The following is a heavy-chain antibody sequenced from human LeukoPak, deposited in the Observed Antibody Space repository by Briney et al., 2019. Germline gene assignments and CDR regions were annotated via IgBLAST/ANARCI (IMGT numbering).Heavy chain of an antibody. V-gene: IGHV1-2*02. CDR3: ARRAVYYYYGMDV. CDR2: INPNSGGA. CDR1: GYTFTGYY. Sequence: GASVKVSCKASGYTFTGYYIHWVRQGPGQGLEWMGWINPNSGGATYAQKFQGRVTMARDTSISTAYMELTRLNSDDTAVYYCARRAVYYYYGMDVWGQGSTVTVSS. J-gene: IGHJ6*02. D-gene: IGHD6-25*01.